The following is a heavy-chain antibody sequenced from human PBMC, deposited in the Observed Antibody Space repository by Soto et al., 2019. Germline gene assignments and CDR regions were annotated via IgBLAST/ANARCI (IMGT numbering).Heavy chain of an antibody. CDR1: GGSISSGGYY. CDR2: IYYSGSI. J-gene: IGHJ4*02. D-gene: IGHD3-22*01. V-gene: IGHV4-31*03. Sequence: SETLSLTCTVSGGSISSGGYYWSWIRQHPGKGLEWIGYIYYSGSIYYNPSLKSRVTISVDTSKNQFSLKLSSVTAADTAVYYCARVSKYYYDISGYPDYWGQGTLVTVSS. CDR3: ARVSKYYYDISGYPDY.